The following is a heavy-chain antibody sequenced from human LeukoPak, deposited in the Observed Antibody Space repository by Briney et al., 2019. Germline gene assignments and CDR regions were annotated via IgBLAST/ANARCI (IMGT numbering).Heavy chain of an antibody. CDR3: AKGPLRDCSSTSCYYYYYYMDV. CDR2: ISGSGGST. CDR1: GFTFSSYA. Sequence: GGSLRLSCAASGFTFSSYAMSWVRQAPGKGLEWVSAISGSGGSTYYADSVKGRFTISRDNSKNTLYLQMNSLRAEDTAVYYCAKGPLRDCSSTSCYYYYYYMDVWGKGTTVTVSS. D-gene: IGHD2-2*01. V-gene: IGHV3-23*01. J-gene: IGHJ6*03.